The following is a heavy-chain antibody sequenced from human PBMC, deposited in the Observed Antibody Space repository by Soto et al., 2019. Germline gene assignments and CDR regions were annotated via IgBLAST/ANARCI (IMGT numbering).Heavy chain of an antibody. D-gene: IGHD6-13*01. CDR1: GGSITSGGYY. CDR3: SSMIPGYSSSWYHGWFDP. CDR2: IYYSGFT. J-gene: IGHJ5*02. Sequence: SETLSLTCTVSGGSITSGGYYWSWIRQHPGKGLEWIGYIYYSGFTYYNPSLKSRVTISVDTSKNQFSLKLSSVTAADTAVYYCSSMIPGYSSSWYHGWFDPWGQGTLVTVS. V-gene: IGHV4-31*03.